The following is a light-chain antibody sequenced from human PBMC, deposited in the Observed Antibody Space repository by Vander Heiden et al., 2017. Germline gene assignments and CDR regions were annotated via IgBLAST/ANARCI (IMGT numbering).Light chain of an antibody. CDR1: SSNIGTNT. CDR2: SNN. J-gene: IGLJ1*01. V-gene: IGLV1-44*01. CDR3: AAWDDSLNGYV. Sequence: QSVLTQPPSASGTPGQRVTIPCSGSSSNIGTNTVNWYHQLPGTAPKLLIYSNNQRPSGVHDRFSGSKSGTSASLAISGLQSEDEADYYCAAWDDSLNGYVFGPGTKVTVL.